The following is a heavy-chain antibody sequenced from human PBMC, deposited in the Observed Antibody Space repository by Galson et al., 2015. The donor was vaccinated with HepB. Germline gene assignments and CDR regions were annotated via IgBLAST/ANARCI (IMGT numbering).Heavy chain of an antibody. D-gene: IGHD2-15*01. CDR2: IIPILGIA. J-gene: IGHJ6*02. V-gene: IGHV1-69*02. Sequence: SVKVSCKASGGTFSSYTISWVRQAPGQGLEWMGRIIPILGIANYAQKFQGRVTITADKSTITAYMVLSSLRSEDTAVYYCARFPLVGGGMDVWGQGTTVTVSS. CDR1: GGTFSSYT. CDR3: ARFPLVGGGMDV.